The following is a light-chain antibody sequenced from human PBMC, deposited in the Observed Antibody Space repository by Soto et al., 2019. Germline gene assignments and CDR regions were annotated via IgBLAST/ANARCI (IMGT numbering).Light chain of an antibody. Sequence: EVVLTQSPATLSLSPGERATLSCRASQAVDDYLVWYRQKPGQAPRLLIYDVSNRAPGIPARFSGGGSGTDFTLTISSLEPEDFAVYYCQQRRNWPPFTFGQGTKVEVK. CDR2: DVS. V-gene: IGKV3-11*01. CDR1: QAVDDY. J-gene: IGKJ2*01. CDR3: QQRRNWPPFT.